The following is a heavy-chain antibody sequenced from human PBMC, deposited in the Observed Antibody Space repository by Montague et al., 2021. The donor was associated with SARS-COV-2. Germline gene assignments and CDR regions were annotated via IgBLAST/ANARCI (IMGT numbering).Heavy chain of an antibody. D-gene: IGHD6-19*01. Sequence: SETLSLTCGVYGGSINNYYWSWIRQPAGKGLEWIGRIYPSGSTNHSPSLKSRVTISVDTSRNHLSLKLTAVTAADTAVYYCARDSRTSGWGYWYYGLDVWGQGTTVIVSS. CDR1: GGSINNYY. V-gene: IGHV4-4*07. CDR2: IYPSGST. CDR3: ARDSRTSGWGYWYYGLDV. J-gene: IGHJ6*02.